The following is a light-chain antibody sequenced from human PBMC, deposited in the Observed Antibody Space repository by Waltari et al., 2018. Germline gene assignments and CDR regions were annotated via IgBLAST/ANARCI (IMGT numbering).Light chain of an antibody. J-gene: IGKJ2*01. CDR2: KVS. CDR3: MQGSHWPRT. Sequence: DVVMTQSPLSLRVTLGQRPPISCMSSQSPVHSDRNTYLKWFQQRPGQSPRRLIYKVSKRDSGVPDRVSGSGSGTDFTLKISRVEAEDVGVYYCMQGSHWPRTFGQGTQLEI. CDR1: QSPVHSDRNTY. V-gene: IGKV2-30*02.